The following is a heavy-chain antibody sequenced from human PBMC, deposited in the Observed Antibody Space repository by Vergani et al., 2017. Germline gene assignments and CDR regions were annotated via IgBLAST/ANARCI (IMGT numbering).Heavy chain of an antibody. J-gene: IGHJ4*02. CDR2: FDPEDGET. CDR1: GYTLTELS. V-gene: IGHV1-24*01. D-gene: IGHD4-11*01. Sequence: QVQLVQSGAEVKKPGASVKVSCKVSGYTLTELSMHWVRQAPGKGLEWMGGFDPEDGETIYAQKFQGRVTMTEETSTDTAYMELSSLRSEDTAVYYCATAPDYNKGVGFFDYWGQGTLVTVSS. CDR3: ATAPDYNKGVGFFDY.